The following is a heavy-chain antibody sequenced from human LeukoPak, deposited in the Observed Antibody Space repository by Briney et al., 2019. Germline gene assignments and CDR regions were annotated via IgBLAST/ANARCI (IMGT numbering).Heavy chain of an antibody. V-gene: IGHV3-72*01. CDR2: SRNKDHSYTT. D-gene: IGHD5-12*01. CDR1: GFTFSDHY. CDR3: TRVYSGYAFDY. J-gene: IGHJ4*02. Sequence: GGSLRLSCAVSGFTFSDHYMDWVRQAPGKALEWVGRSRNKDHSYTTEYAASVKGRFTISRDDSKNSLYLQMNSLKTEDTAVYYCTRVYSGYAFDYWGQGTLVTVSS.